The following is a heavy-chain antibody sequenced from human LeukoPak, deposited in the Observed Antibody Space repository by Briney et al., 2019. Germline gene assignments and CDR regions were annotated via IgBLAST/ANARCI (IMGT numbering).Heavy chain of an antibody. D-gene: IGHD3-10*01. CDR3: TPVPGVLWFGEHHFDY. CDR2: IRSGSSYI. Sequence: NPGRSLRLSCAASGFTFRSYSMNWVRQAPGKGLEWVSSIRSGSSYIYYADSVKGRFTISRDNAKNSLYLQMNSLRAEDTAVYYCTPVPGVLWFGEHHFDYWGQGTLVTVSS. CDR1: GFTFRSYS. V-gene: IGHV3-21*01. J-gene: IGHJ4*02.